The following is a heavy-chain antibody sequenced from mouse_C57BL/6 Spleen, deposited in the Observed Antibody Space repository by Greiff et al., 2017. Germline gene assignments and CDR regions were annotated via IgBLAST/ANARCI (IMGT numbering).Heavy chain of an antibody. CDR1: GYSFTGYF. Sequence: VHVKQSGPELVKPGASVKISCKASGYSFTGYFMNWVMQSHGKSLEWIGRINPYNGDTFYNQKFKGKATLTVDKSSSTAHMELRSLTSEDSAVYYCARAYEAMDYWGQGTSVTVSS. CDR2: INPYNGDT. CDR3: ARAYEAMDY. V-gene: IGHV1-20*01. J-gene: IGHJ4*01.